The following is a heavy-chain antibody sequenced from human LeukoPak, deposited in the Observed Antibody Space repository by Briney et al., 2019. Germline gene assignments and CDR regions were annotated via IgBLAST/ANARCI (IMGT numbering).Heavy chain of an antibody. J-gene: IGHJ5*02. Sequence: ASVKVSHKDSVYTFNSYDINWVRQATGQGLEWMGWMNPNSGNTGYAQKFQGRVTMTRNTSIRPAYMELSSLRSDDTAVYYCARGLGGYGNWFDPWGQGTLVTVSS. V-gene: IGHV1-8*01. CDR1: VYTFNSYD. D-gene: IGHD5-18*01. CDR2: MNPNSGNT. CDR3: ARGLGGYGNWFDP.